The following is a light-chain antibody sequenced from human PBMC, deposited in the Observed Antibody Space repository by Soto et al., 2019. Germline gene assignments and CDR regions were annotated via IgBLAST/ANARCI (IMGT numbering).Light chain of an antibody. Sequence: EIVLTQSPGTLSLSPGERATLSCRASQSVSSSYLAWYQQKPGQAPRLLIYGASSRATGIPDRFRGSGSGTHFTLTISRLEPEDFAVYYCQQYGSSPYTFGQGTNLEIK. CDR3: QQYGSSPYT. V-gene: IGKV3-20*01. CDR2: GAS. J-gene: IGKJ2*01. CDR1: QSVSSSY.